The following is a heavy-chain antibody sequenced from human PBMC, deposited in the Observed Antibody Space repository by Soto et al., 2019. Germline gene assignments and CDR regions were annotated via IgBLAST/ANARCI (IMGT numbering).Heavy chain of an antibody. CDR1: GGTFSSYA. J-gene: IGHJ6*02. V-gene: IGHV1-69*13. CDR3: ARDSCGGSCYDYYYGMDV. D-gene: IGHD2-15*01. CDR2: IIPIFGTA. Sequence: SVKVSCKASGGTFSSYAISWVRQAPGQGLEWMGGIIPIFGTANYAQKFQGRVTITADESTSTAYMELSSLRSEDTAVYYCARDSCGGSCYDYYYGMDVWGQGTTVTSP.